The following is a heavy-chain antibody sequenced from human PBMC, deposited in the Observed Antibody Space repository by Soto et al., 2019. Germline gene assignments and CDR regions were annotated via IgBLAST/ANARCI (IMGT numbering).Heavy chain of an antibody. J-gene: IGHJ5*02. Sequence: TGGSLRLSCAASGFTFSSYAMSWVRQAPGKGLEWVSAISGSGGSTYYADSVKGRFTISRDNSKNTLYLQMNSLRAEDTAVYYCARSATRSGYWMKYLKNWFDPWGQGTLVTVSS. V-gene: IGHV3-23*01. CDR1: GFTFSSYA. CDR3: ARSATRSGYWMKYLKNWFDP. CDR2: ISGSGGST. D-gene: IGHD3-3*01.